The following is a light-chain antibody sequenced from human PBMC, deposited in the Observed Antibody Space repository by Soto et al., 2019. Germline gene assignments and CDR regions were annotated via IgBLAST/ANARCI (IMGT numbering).Light chain of an antibody. CDR2: GAS. J-gene: IGKJ2*01. Sequence: EIVMTQSPATLSVSPGERATLSCRASQSVSSNLAWYHQKPGQAPRLLIYGASTRASGVPDRFSGSGSGTDFTLKISRVEAEDVGVYYCMQRIELGYTFGQGTKLEIK. CDR3: MQRIELGYT. CDR1: QSVSSN. V-gene: IGKV3-15*01.